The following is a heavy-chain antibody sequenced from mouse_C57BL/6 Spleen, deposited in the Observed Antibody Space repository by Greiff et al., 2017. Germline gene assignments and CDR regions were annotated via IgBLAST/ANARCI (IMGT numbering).Heavy chain of an antibody. CDR2: IDPSDSET. Sequence: QVQLQQPGAELVRPGSSVKLSCKASGYTFTSYWMHWVKQRPIQGLEWIGNIDPSDSETHYNQKFKDKATLTVDKSSSTAYMQLSSLTSEDSAVYYCARNYDGYWFAYWGQGTLVTVSA. CDR1: GYTFTSYW. D-gene: IGHD2-3*01. CDR3: ARNYDGYWFAY. J-gene: IGHJ3*01. V-gene: IGHV1-52*01.